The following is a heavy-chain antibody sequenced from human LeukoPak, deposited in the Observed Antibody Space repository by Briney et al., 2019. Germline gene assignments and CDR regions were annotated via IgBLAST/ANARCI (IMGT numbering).Heavy chain of an antibody. V-gene: IGHV1-8*01. Sequence: ASVKVSCKASGYTFTSYDINWVRQATGQGLEWMGWMNPNSGNTGYAQKFQGRVTMTRNTSIGTAYMELSSLRSEDTAVYYCARLYDFWSGYYRFVGNDYWGQGTLVTVSS. CDR2: MNPNSGNT. J-gene: IGHJ4*02. CDR1: GYTFTSYD. D-gene: IGHD3-3*01. CDR3: ARLYDFWSGYYRFVGNDY.